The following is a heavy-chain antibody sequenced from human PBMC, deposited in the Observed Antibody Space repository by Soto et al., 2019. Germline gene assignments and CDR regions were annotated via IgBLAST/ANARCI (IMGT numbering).Heavy chain of an antibody. CDR2: ISYDGSNK. Sequence: QVQLVESRGGVVQPGRSLRLSCAASGFTFSSYAMHWVRQAPGKGLEWVAVISYDGSNKYYADSVKGRFTISRDNSKNTLYLQMNSLRAEDTAVYYCASPITTGYSSSWYEVGSFDYWGQGTLVTVSS. CDR3: ASPITTGYSSSWYEVGSFDY. J-gene: IGHJ4*02. V-gene: IGHV3-30-3*01. D-gene: IGHD6-13*01. CDR1: GFTFSSYA.